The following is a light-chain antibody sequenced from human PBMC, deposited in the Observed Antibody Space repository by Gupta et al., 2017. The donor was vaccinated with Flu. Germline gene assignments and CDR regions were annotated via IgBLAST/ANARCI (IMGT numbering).Light chain of an antibody. V-gene: IGLV3-1*01. Sequence: SYELIQSPSVSVAPGQTASMTCYGDKLGDTSVCWYQQKAGQALVMVIYQDNTRPSGIPERFSGSSSGKTATLTIDATQPMDEADYSCQAWDSTTVVFGGGTKLAVL. J-gene: IGLJ2*01. CDR1: KLGDTS. CDR3: QAWDSTTVV. CDR2: QDN.